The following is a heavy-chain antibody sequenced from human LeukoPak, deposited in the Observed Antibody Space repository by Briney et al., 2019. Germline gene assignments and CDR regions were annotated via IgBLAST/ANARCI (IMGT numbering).Heavy chain of an antibody. V-gene: IGHV3-7*01. CDR1: GFTFSSYW. Sequence: PGGSLRLSCAASGFTFSSYWMSWVRQAPGKGLEWVANIKQDGSEKYYVDSVKGRFTISRDNSKNTLYLQMNSLRAEDTAVYYCARDSRYDILTGYPDYWGQGTLVTVSS. D-gene: IGHD3-9*01. CDR3: ARDSRYDILTGYPDY. J-gene: IGHJ4*02. CDR2: IKQDGSEK.